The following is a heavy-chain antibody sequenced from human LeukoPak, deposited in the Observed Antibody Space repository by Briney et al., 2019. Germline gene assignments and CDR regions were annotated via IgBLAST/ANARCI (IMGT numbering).Heavy chain of an antibody. CDR3: ARSAYYYDSSGFWVSDWFDP. CDR1: GFTFSSYA. CDR2: ISGSGGST. V-gene: IGHV3-23*01. J-gene: IGHJ5*02. Sequence: PGGSLRLSCAASGFTFSSYAMSWVRQAPGKGLEWVSAISGSGGSTYYADSVKGRFTISRDNSKNTLYLQMNSLRAEDTAVYYCARSAYYYDSSGFWVSDWFDPWGQGTLVTVSS. D-gene: IGHD3-22*01.